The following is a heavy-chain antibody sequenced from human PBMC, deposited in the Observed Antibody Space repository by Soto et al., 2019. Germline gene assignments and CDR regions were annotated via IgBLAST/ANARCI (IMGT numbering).Heavy chain of an antibody. D-gene: IGHD3-10*01. J-gene: IGHJ6*02. V-gene: IGHV3-30*18. CDR1: GFTFSSYG. Sequence: QVQLVESGGGVVEPGRSLRLSCAASGFTFSSYGMHWVRQAPGKGLEWVAVISYDGSNKYYADSVKGRYTISRDNSKNKLYRQMRGLRAEDTVVYYCAKEGYGPGIEGGDVWGQGTTVTVSS. CDR2: ISYDGSNK. CDR3: AKEGYGPGIEGGDV.